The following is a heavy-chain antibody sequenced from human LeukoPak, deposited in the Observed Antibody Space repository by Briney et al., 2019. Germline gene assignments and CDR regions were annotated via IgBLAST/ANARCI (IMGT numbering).Heavy chain of an antibody. CDR2: IYYSGST. V-gene: IGHV4-59*08. CDR3: ARHFVTYPHYFDY. Sequence: SESLSLTCTVSGGSISSYYWSWIRQPPGKGLEWIAFIYYSGSTKYNASLKSRVTISVDTSKNKFSLRLTSVTAADTAVYYCARHFVTYPHYFDYWGQGTLVTVSS. J-gene: IGHJ4*02. CDR1: GGSISSYY. D-gene: IGHD2-21*01.